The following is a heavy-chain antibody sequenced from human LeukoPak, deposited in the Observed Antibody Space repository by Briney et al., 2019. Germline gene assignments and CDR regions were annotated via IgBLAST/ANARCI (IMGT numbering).Heavy chain of an antibody. CDR1: GFTFRAYA. V-gene: IGHV3-30*01. CDR2: VSSDGQSD. D-gene: IGHD3-10*01. J-gene: IGHJ4*02. Sequence: GGSLRLSCAASGFTFRAYALHWVRQAPGQGLDWVAVVSSDGQSDFYSDSVRGRFTISRDNSRDTLYLQMDGLRAADTGLYFCARSTYYYGSGTFYSVGPFDSWGQGTLVTVSS. CDR3: ARSTYYYGSGTFYSVGPFDS.